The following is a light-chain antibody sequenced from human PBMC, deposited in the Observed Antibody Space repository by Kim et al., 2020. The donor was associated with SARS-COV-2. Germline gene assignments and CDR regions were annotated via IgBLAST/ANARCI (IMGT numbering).Light chain of an antibody. CDR3: QQYGGSILFT. Sequence: SPGERATLSFRASQIVTNNYLAWYQQKAGQAPRLLIYGVSRRATGTPDRFSGSGSGRDFTLTISGLEPEDFAVYFCQQYGGSILFTFGQGTKLEI. CDR2: GVS. J-gene: IGKJ2*01. CDR1: QIVTNNY. V-gene: IGKV3-20*01.